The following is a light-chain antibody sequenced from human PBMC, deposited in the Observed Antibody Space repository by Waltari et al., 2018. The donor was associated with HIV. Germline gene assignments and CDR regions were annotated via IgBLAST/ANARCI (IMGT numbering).Light chain of an antibody. J-gene: IGLJ2*01. Sequence: QVVLTQSPSASASLGASVKLTCTLSSGHSTYAVAWHQQQPEKGPRYLIKLNSDGNHYKGDGVPDRFSASSSGAERHLTISSIQSEDEAYYYCQTWGTGFVVFGGGTKLTVL. CDR3: QTWGTGFVV. CDR2: LNSDGNH. V-gene: IGLV4-69*01. CDR1: SGHSTYA.